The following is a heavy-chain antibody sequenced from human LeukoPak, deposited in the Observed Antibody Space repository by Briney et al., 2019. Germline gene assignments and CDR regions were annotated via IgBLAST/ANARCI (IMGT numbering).Heavy chain of an antibody. D-gene: IGHD2-15*01. CDR3: ARDLSLYCSGGSCYSLNY. CDR1: GFSLSSYS. V-gene: IGHV3-21*01. Sequence: SGGSLRLSCAASGFSLSSYSMNWIRQAPGKGLEWVSSISTDNSYRHYADSVKGRFTISRDNPKNSLYLQMNSLRAEDTAVYYCARDLSLYCSGGSCYSLNYWGQGTLVTVSS. CDR2: ISTDNSYR. J-gene: IGHJ4*02.